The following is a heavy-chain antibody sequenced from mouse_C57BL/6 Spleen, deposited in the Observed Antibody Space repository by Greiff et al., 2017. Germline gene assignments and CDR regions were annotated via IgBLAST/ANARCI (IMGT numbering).Heavy chain of an antibody. D-gene: IGHD3-2*02. Sequence: VQLQQPGTELVKPGASVKLSCKASGYTFTSYWMHWVKQRPGQGLEWIGNINPSNGGTNYNEKFKSKATLTVDKSSSTAYMQLSSLTSEDSAVYYCARCDSSGYRGYCDMDDWGKGTTVTVSS. V-gene: IGHV1-53*01. CDR1: GYTFTSYW. J-gene: IGHJ4*01. CDR3: ARCDSSGYRGYCDMDD. CDR2: INPSNGGT.